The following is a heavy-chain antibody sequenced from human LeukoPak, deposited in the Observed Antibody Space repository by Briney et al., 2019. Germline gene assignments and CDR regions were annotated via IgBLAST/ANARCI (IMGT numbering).Heavy chain of an antibody. CDR1: GISITSGHY. CDR3: ARGPMRSWFDP. CDR2: IQHSGST. Sequence: SETLSLTCSVSGISITSGHYWGWIRQPPGKGLEWIGSIQHSGSTYYNPSLKSRVTISVDTSKNQFSLKLSSVTAADTAVYYCARGPMRSWFDPWGQGTLVTVSS. J-gene: IGHJ5*02. V-gene: IGHV4-38-2*02.